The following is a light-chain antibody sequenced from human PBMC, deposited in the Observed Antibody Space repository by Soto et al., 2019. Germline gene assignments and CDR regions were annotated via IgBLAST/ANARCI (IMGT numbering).Light chain of an antibody. CDR2: DAS. CDR3: QQYNSYSPWT. J-gene: IGKJ1*01. Sequence: DIQVTQSPSTLSASVGDRITITFRSSQSLSTWLAWYQQKPGKAPKLLIYDASSLESGVPSRFSGSGSGTEFTLTISSLQPDDFATYYCQQYNSYSPWTFGQGTKVDIK. V-gene: IGKV1-5*01. CDR1: QSLSTW.